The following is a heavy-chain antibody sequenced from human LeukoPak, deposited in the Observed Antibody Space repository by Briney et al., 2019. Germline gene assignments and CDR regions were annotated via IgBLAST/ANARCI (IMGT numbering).Heavy chain of an antibody. CDR1: GFTFSTYW. Sequence: PGGSLRLSCAASGFTFSTYWMYWVRQAPGKGLVWVSHIKTDGSSTTYADSVKGRFTISRDNAKNTLYLQMNSLRAEDTAVYYCARDRGYTQDYWGQGTLVTVSS. D-gene: IGHD5-12*01. CDR2: IKTDGSST. V-gene: IGHV3-74*01. J-gene: IGHJ4*02. CDR3: ARDRGYTQDY.